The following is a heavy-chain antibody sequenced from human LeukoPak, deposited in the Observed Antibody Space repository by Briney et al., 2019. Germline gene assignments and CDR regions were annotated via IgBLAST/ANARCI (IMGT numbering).Heavy chain of an antibody. CDR2: ISSSSSYI. CDR3: ARDGWERRWPYYYMDV. Sequence: PGGSLRLSCAASGFTFSSYSMNWVRQAPGKGLEWVSSISSSSSYIYYADSVKGRFTISRDNAKNSLYLQMNSLRAEDTAVYYCARDGWERRWPYYYMDVWGKGTTVTVSS. V-gene: IGHV3-21*01. CDR1: GFTFSSYS. D-gene: IGHD1-26*01. J-gene: IGHJ6*03.